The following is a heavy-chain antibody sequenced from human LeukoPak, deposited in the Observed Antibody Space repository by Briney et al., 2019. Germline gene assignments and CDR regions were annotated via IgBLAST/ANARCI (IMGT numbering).Heavy chain of an antibody. CDR2: IYYSGST. J-gene: IGHJ4*02. CDR3: ARSPQGTGFDY. CDR1: GGSISSYY. Sequence: SETLSLTCTVSGGSISSYYWSWIRQPPGKGLEWIGYIYYSGSTNYNPSLKSRVTISVDTSKNQFSLKLSSVTAADTAVYYCARSPQGTGFDYWGQGTLVTVSS. V-gene: IGHV4-59*01.